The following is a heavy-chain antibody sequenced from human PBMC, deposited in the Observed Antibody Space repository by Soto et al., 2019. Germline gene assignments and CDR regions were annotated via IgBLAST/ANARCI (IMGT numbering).Heavy chain of an antibody. Sequence: ASVKVSCKASGYTFTSYDINWVRQATGQGLEWMGWMNPSSGNTGYAQKFQGRVTMTRNTSISTAYMELSSLRSEDTAVYYCARGLGYCSSPCGAFDIWGQGTMVTVSS. D-gene: IGHD2-2*01. V-gene: IGHV1-8*01. CDR3: ARGLGYCSSPCGAFDI. J-gene: IGHJ3*02. CDR1: GYTFTSYD. CDR2: MNPSSGNT.